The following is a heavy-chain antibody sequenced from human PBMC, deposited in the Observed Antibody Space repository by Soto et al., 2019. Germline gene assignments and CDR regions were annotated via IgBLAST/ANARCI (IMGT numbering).Heavy chain of an antibody. CDR3: AKDRQCRSYYESAGHYND. J-gene: IGHJ4*02. CDR2: ISGRGGVT. Sequence: EVQLLESGGGLVQPGGSLRLTCVGSGFTFRNQDMRWVRQAPGKGLEWVSGISGRGGVTYYADSVKGRFTISRDNSKNTLYLQMNNVRANDTAVYYCAKDRQCRSYYESAGHYNDWGQGTLVTVSS. CDR1: GFTFRNQD. V-gene: IGHV3-23*01. D-gene: IGHD3-22*01.